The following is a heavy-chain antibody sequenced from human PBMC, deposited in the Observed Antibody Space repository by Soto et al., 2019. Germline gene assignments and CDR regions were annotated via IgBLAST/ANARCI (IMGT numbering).Heavy chain of an antibody. CDR3: ARGSGSGWEGITNWLDP. CDR2: MNPNSGNT. CDR1: GYTFTSYD. J-gene: IGHJ5*02. D-gene: IGHD6-19*01. V-gene: IGHV1-8*01. Sequence: QVQLVQSGAEVKKPGASVKVSCKASGYTFTSYDINWVRQATGQGLEWMGWMNPNSGNTGYAQKFQGRVTMTTNTSISTAYMELSSLRSEDTAVYYCARGSGSGWEGITNWLDPWGQGTLVTVSS.